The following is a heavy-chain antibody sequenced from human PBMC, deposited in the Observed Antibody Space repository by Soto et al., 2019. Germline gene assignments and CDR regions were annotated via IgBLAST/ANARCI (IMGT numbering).Heavy chain of an antibody. CDR3: VRAPFGRGEWFDP. CDR1: GDSVSRDGKY. V-gene: IGHV4-31*03. Sequence: QVQLQQSGPGLVKPSQTLSLTCTVSGDSVSRDGKYWGWLRQLPGKGLEWIGYIYNTGATYYNRSLMSRLSISFDTSKNKLALDPHSTTDADTAVYYCVRAPFGRGEWFDPWGQGTQVTVSS. J-gene: IGHJ5*02. D-gene: IGHD3-10*01. CDR2: IYNTGAT.